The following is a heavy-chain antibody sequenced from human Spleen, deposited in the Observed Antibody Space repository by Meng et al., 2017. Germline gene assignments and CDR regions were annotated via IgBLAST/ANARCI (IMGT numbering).Heavy chain of an antibody. J-gene: IGHJ6*02. D-gene: IGHD5-18*01. CDR1: GGSINTYY. CDR3: ACYGIYYYYGMDV. CDR2: IYYSGST. V-gene: IGHV4-59*06. Sequence: SETLSLTCTVSGGSINTYYWSWIRQPPGKGLEWIGYIYYSGSTYYNPSLKSRVTISVDTSKNQFSLKLSSVTAADTAVYYCACYGIYYYYGMDVWGQGTTVTVSS.